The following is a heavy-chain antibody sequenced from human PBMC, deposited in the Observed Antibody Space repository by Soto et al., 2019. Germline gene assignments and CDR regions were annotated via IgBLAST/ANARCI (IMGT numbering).Heavy chain of an antibody. J-gene: IGHJ4*02. V-gene: IGHV3-64*01. D-gene: IGHD1-7*01. CDR2: ISRNGGTT. CDR3: VRRVSGNYDY. Sequence: EVQLAESGGGMVQPGGSLRLSCVASGFTFSSYDMHWVRQAPGKGLEYVSSISRNGGTTYYGNSVKGRFTISRDNYKNTLYLQMGSLRAEDMAVYYCVRRVSGNYDYWGQGTRVTVSS. CDR1: GFTFSSYD.